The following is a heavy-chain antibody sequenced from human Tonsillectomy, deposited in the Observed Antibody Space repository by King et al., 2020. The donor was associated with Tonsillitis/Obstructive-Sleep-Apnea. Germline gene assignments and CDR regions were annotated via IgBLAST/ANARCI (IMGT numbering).Heavy chain of an antibody. V-gene: IGHV1-18*01. Sequence: QLVQSGAEVKKPGASVKVSCKASGYTFTSYGISWVRQAPGQGLEWMGWISAYNGNTNYAQKLQGRVTMTTDTSTSTAYMELRSLRSDDTAVYYCARDRYDFWSGYPYGAFDIWGQGTMVTVSS. CDR3: ARDRYDFWSGYPYGAFDI. J-gene: IGHJ3*02. CDR2: ISAYNGNT. CDR1: GYTFTSYG. D-gene: IGHD3-3*01.